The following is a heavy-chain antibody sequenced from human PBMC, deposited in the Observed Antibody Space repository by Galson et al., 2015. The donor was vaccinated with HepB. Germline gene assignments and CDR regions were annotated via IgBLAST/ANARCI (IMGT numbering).Heavy chain of an antibody. CDR1: GYSFTSYW. Sequence: QSGAEVKKPGESLKISCKGSGYSFTSYWIGWVRQMPGKGLEWMGIIYPGDSDTRYSPSFQGQVTISADKSISTAYLQWSSLKASDTAMYYCARRYCSSTSCYAGGWFDPWGQGTLVTVSS. CDR2: IYPGDSDT. V-gene: IGHV5-51*01. CDR3: ARRYCSSTSCYAGGWFDP. J-gene: IGHJ5*02. D-gene: IGHD2-2*01.